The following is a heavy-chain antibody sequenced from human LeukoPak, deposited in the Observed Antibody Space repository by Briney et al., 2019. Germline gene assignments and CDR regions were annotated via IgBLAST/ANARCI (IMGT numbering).Heavy chain of an antibody. D-gene: IGHD6-19*01. V-gene: IGHV1-46*01. CDR3: AGDSQQPWLARFAY. CDR1: GYTFTSYF. CDR2: ISPSSDRT. J-gene: IGHJ4*02. Sequence: ASVKVSCKASGYTFTSYFIHWVRQAPGQGLEWVGIISPSSDRTNYAQKFQGRVTMTRDTSTNTVYMELRGLRSEDTAVYYCAGDSQQPWLARFAYWGQGTLVTVSS.